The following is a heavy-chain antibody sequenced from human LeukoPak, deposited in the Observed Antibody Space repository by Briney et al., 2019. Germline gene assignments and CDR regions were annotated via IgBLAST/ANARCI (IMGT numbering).Heavy chain of an antibody. V-gene: IGHV3-66*02. CDR1: GFTVSTNY. Sequence: GGSLRLSCTATGFTVSTNYMNWVRQAPGKGLEWVPVIYTGGSTYYADSVKGRFNISRDNSKNTVYLQMNSLRPEDTAVYYCARAEVLSFFDSWGQGTLVTVSS. D-gene: IGHD4/OR15-4a*01. CDR3: ARAEVLSFFDS. CDR2: IYTGGST. J-gene: IGHJ4*02.